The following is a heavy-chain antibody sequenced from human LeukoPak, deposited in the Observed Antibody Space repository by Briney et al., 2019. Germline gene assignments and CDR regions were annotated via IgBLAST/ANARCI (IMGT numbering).Heavy chain of an antibody. V-gene: IGHV3-48*03. J-gene: IGHJ4*02. Sequence: PGGSLRLSCAASGFTFSSYEMNWVRQAPGKGLEWVSYISSFGSTIYYADSVKGRFTISRDNAKNSLYLQMNSLRAEDTAVYYCAIVMVVPSSDFDYWGQGTLVTVS. CDR3: AIVMVVPSSDFDY. CDR2: ISSFGSTI. CDR1: GFTFSSYE. D-gene: IGHD2-15*01.